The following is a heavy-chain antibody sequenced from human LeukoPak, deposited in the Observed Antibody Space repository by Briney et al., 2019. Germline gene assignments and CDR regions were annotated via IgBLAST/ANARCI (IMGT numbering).Heavy chain of an antibody. V-gene: IGHV7-4-1*02. CDR3: ARVGRLDYGDYLAH. D-gene: IGHD4-17*01. CDR2: INTNTGSP. J-gene: IGHJ4*02. Sequence: GASAKVSCKTSGYTFARYPIHWVRQAPGRGLEWMGWINTNTGSPTYAQAFAGRFVFSLDTSVTTAYLQISSLRSADTAVYYCARVGRLDYGDYLAHWGPGNRITVSS. CDR1: GYTFARYP.